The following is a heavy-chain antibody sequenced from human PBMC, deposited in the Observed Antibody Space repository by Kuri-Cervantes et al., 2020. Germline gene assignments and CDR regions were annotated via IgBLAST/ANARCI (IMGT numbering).Heavy chain of an antibody. CDR3: AKGQGVVVASIDY. V-gene: IGHV3-33*08. D-gene: IGHD3-22*01. CDR1: GFIFNNYW. J-gene: IGHJ4*02. Sequence: GGSLRLSCAASGFIFNNYWMSWVRQAPGKGLEWVAVIWYDGSNKYYADSVKGRFTISRDNSKNTLYLQMNSLRAEDTAVYYCAKGQGVVVASIDYWGQGTLVTVSS. CDR2: IWYDGSNK.